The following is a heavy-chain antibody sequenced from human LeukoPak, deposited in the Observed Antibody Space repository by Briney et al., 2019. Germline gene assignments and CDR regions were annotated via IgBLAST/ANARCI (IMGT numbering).Heavy chain of an antibody. V-gene: IGHV1-18*01. CDR2: ISAYNGNT. Sequence: ASVKVSCKASGGTFSSYGISWVRQAPGQGLEWMGWISAYNGNTNYAQKLQGRVTMTTDTSTSTAYMELRSLRSDDTAVYYCARAGDYGDYYWFDPWGQGTLVTVSS. D-gene: IGHD4-17*01. CDR3: ARAGDYGDYYWFDP. J-gene: IGHJ5*02. CDR1: GGTFSSYG.